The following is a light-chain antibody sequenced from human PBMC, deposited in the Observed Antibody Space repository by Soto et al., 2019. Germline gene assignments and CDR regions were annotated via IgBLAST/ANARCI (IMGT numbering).Light chain of an antibody. CDR2: WES. V-gene: IGKV4-1*01. J-gene: IGKJ3*01. CDR1: QSVLYSSNNKNY. CDR3: QQYYSTPT. Sequence: DIVMTQSPDSLAVSLGEKATINCKSSQSVLYSSNNKNYLAWYQQKPGQPPNLLTYWESTRQSGVPDRFSGSGSGTDFTLTISSLQAEDVAVYYCQQYYSTPTFGPGTKVDIK.